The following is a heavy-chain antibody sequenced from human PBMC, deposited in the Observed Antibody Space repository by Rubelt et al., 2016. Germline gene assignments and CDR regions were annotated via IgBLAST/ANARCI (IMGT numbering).Heavy chain of an antibody. Sequence: QVQLQESGPGLVKPSETLSLTCTVSGGSISSYYWSWIRQPPGKGLEWIGYIYYSGSTNHNPSLKSRVTISVDTSKNQFSLKLSSVTAADTAVYYCASLVPGQWLVWGQGTLVTVSS. V-gene: IGHV4-59*01. D-gene: IGHD6-19*01. CDR2: IYYSGST. J-gene: IGHJ4*02. CDR3: ASLVPGQWLV. CDR1: GGSISSYY.